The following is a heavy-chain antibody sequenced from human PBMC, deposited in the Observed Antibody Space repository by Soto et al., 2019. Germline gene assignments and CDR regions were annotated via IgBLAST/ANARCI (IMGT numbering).Heavy chain of an antibody. D-gene: IGHD3-9*01. CDR3: TTDFEGIRYFDWVGGTIGMDV. V-gene: IGHV3-15*07. J-gene: IGHJ6*02. CDR1: GFTFSNAW. Sequence: GGSLRLSCAASGFTFSNAWMNWVRQAPGKGLEWVGRIKSKTDGGTTDYAAPVKGRFTISRDDSKNTLYLQMNSLKTEDTAVYYCTTDFEGIRYFDWVGGTIGMDVWGQGTTVTVSS. CDR2: IKSKTDGGTT.